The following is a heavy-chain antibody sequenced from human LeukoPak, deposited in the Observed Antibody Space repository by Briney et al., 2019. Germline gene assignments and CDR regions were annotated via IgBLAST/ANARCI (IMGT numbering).Heavy chain of an antibody. CDR3: ARRRWGYHYYFDY. Sequence: PSETLSLTCTVSGGSISRNNYYWGWIRQPPGKGLEWIGSIYYSGSTYYNPSLKSRVTISVDTSKNQFSLKLSSVTAADTAVYYCARRRWGYHYYFDYWGQGTLVTVSS. D-gene: IGHD2-21*01. V-gene: IGHV4-39*07. CDR2: IYYSGST. J-gene: IGHJ4*02. CDR1: GGSISRNNYY.